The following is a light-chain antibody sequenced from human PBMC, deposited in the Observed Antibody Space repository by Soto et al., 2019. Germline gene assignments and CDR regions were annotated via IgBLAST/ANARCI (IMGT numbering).Light chain of an antibody. V-gene: IGKV1-27*01. J-gene: IGKJ1*01. CDR3: HNYNSVLWT. Sequence: DIQMTQSPSSLSASVGDRVTITCRASQGINNYLAWYQQKPGKVPKLLIYAASTLQSGVPSRFSGSGSGTDFPLTISSLQPEDVATYFCHNYNSVLWTFGQGTKVEIK. CDR1: QGINNY. CDR2: AAS.